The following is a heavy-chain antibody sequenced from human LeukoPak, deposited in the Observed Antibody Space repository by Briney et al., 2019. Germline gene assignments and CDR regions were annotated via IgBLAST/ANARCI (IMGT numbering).Heavy chain of an antibody. D-gene: IGHD3-9*01. CDR3: ATDYTTGYFTF. CDR2: ISSAGDVT. CDR1: GFTFSGHA. Sequence: GGSLTLSCSASGFTFSGHAMSGVRQAPGKGLEWVSTISSAGDVTYHADSVKGRFAIFRDNSKNTLYLQMATLRVEDTAIYYCATDYTTGYFTFWGPGTLITVSS. V-gene: IGHV3-23*01. J-gene: IGHJ4*02.